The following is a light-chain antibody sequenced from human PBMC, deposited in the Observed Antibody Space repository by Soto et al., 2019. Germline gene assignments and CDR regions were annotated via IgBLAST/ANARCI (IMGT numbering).Light chain of an antibody. CDR3: QQYVSSPQT. J-gene: IGKJ1*01. CDR1: QSVNNSN. V-gene: IGKV3-20*01. CDR2: GAS. Sequence: EIVLTQSPGTLSLSPGERATLSCRASQSVNNSNLAWYQHKPGQAPRLVIYGASTRGAGIPDRFSGSESGTDFTLTISRLEPEDFAVYYCQQYVSSPQTFGQGTKVEVK.